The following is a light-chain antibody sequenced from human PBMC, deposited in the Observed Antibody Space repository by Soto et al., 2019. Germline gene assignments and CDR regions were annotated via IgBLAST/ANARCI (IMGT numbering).Light chain of an antibody. V-gene: IGKV3-20*01. Sequence: EIVLTQSPGTLSLSPGERATLSCRASQSVSSSFLAWYQQKPGQAPRLLIYGASTRATGIPDRFSGSGSGTDGTLTISRLEPEDFAVYYCQQYDSSPWTFGQGTKVEIK. CDR3: QQYDSSPWT. CDR2: GAS. CDR1: QSVSSSF. J-gene: IGKJ1*01.